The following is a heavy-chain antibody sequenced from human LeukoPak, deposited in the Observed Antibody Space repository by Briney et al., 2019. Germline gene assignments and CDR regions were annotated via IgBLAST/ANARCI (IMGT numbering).Heavy chain of an antibody. CDR3: TKDHPGPTED. Sequence: QPGGSLGLSCAASGFTFSNYAMNWVRQAPGKGLEWVSSVSDSTYYADSVKGRFTISRDNSRNTLYLQMYSLRPDDTAVYYCTKDHPGPTEDWGQGTMVTVSS. CDR2: VSDST. J-gene: IGHJ3*01. V-gene: IGHV3-23*01. CDR1: GFTFSNYA.